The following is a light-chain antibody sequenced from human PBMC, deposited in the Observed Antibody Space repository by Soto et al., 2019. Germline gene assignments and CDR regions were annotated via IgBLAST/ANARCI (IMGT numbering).Light chain of an antibody. CDR3: QHYDSAPLT. J-gene: IGKJ4*01. CDR2: GAS. V-gene: IGKV3-20*01. CDR1: QSVNSRY. Sequence: VLTQSPGTLSWSAGERAILSCRASQSVNSRYLAWYQQKHGQAPRLLISGASTRATGVPDRFSGSGSGTDFTLIINRLEAEDSAVYYCQHYDSAPLTFGGGTKVEI.